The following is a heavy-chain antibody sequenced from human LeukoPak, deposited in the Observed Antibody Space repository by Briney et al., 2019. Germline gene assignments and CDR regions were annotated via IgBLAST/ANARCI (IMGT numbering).Heavy chain of an antibody. J-gene: IGHJ6*03. V-gene: IGHV4-39*07. CDR1: GGSISSSSYY. CDR2: IYYSGST. D-gene: IGHD2-15*01. CDR3: ARVLVAASYYYYYMDV. Sequence: SETLSLTCTVSGGSISSSSYYWGWIRQPPGKGLEWIGSIYYSGSTYYNPSLKSRVTISVDTSKNQFSLKLSSVTAADTAVYYCARVLVAASYYYYYMDVWGKGTTVTVSS.